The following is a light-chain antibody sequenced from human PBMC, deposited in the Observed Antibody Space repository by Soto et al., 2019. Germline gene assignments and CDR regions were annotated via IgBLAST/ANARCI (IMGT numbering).Light chain of an antibody. CDR3: QQANSFPYT. V-gene: IGKV1-39*01. Sequence: DIQMTQSPSSLSASVGDRVTMTCRASHNISSFLNWYQQKPGKAPKLLIYGASSLQSGVPSRFSGSGSGTDFTLTISSLQPEDFATYYCQQANSFPYTFGQGTKLEIK. CDR2: GAS. J-gene: IGKJ2*01. CDR1: HNISSF.